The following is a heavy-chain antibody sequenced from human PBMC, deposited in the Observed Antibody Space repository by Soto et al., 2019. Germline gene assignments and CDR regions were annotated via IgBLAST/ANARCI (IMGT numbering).Heavy chain of an antibody. CDR1: GGSISSFY. CDR3: ARGWTYYDFWSGYSKPNWFDP. D-gene: IGHD3-3*01. V-gene: IGHV4-59*12. Sequence: SETLSLTCTVSGGSISSFYWSWTRQPPGKGLEWIGYIYYSGSTNYNPSLKSRVTISVDTSKNQFSLKLSSVTAADTAVYYCARGWTYYDFWSGYSKPNWFDPWGQGTLVTVSS. J-gene: IGHJ5*02. CDR2: IYYSGST.